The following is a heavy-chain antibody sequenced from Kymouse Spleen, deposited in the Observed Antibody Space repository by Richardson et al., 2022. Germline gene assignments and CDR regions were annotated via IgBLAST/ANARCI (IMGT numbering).Heavy chain of an antibody. Sequence: QVQLVQSGAEVKKPGASVKVSCKASGYTFTSYDINWVRQATGQGLEWMGWMNPNSGNTGYAQKFQGRVTMTRNTSISTAYMELSSLRSEDTAVYYCARLYYDFWSGYYTPHNWFDPWGQGTLVTVSS. CDR3: ARLYYDFWSGYYTPHNWFDP. CDR2: MNPNSGNT. J-gene: IGHJ5*02. CDR1: GYTFTSYD. V-gene: IGHV1-8*01. D-gene: IGHD3-3*01.